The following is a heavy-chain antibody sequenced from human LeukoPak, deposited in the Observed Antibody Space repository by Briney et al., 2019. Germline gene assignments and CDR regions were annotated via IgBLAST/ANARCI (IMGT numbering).Heavy chain of an antibody. J-gene: IGHJ4*02. V-gene: IGHV1-2*02. D-gene: IGHD5-18*01. Sequence: ASVKVSCKASGYTFTGYYMHWVRQAPGQGLEWMGWINPNSGGTNYAQKFQGRVTISVDTSKNQFSLKLSSVTAADTAVYYCAREAGYSSSYFDYWGQGTLVTVSS. CDR1: GYTFTGYY. CDR3: AREAGYSSSYFDY. CDR2: INPNSGGT.